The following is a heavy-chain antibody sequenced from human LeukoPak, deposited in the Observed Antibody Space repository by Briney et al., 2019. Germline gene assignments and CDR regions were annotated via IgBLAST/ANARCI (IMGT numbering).Heavy chain of an antibody. CDR2: VYDSGST. CDR3: AKSRNATPKLWAFDM. CDR1: GGSISGYY. D-gene: IGHD2-21*01. V-gene: IGHV4-59*08. Sequence: SETLSLTCTVSGGSISGYYWSWIRQFPGKGLEWIGYVYDSGSTYYNPSLKSRVTISVDTSKNQFSLRLNSMTAADTAVYFCAKSRNATPKLWAFDMWGQGTMVTVSS. J-gene: IGHJ3*02.